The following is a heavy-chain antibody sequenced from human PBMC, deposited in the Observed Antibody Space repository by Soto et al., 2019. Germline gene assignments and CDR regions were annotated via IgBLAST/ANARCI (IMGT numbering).Heavy chain of an antibody. V-gene: IGHV3-21*01. J-gene: IGHJ4*01. Sequence: GALRLSCEASGFTFSSYSMNWVRQVPGKGLEWVSSISSSSSYIYYADSVKGRFTISRDNAKNTLYLQLSSLEAEDTAVYYCARATEGPSDYWGQGTLVTVSS. CDR2: ISSSSSYI. CDR3: ARATEGPSDY. CDR1: GFTFSSYS.